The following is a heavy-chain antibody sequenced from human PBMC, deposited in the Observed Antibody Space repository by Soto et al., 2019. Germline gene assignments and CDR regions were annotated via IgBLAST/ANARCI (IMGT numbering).Heavy chain of an antibody. CDR3: AKDESSGYYYYDY. J-gene: IGHJ4*02. V-gene: IGHV3-23*01. CDR1: GFTFSNYA. D-gene: IGHD3-22*01. Sequence: GGSLRLSCAASGFTFSNYAMSWVRQAPGKGLEWVSVISGSGGSTYYADSVKGRFTISRDNSKNTLHLQMNSLRVEDTAVYYCAKDESSGYYYYDYWGQGTLVTVSS. CDR2: ISGSGGST.